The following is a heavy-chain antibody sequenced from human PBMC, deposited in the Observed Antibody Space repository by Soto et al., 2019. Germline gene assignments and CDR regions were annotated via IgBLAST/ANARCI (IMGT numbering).Heavy chain of an antibody. V-gene: IGHV4-31*03. CDR1: GGSISSGRYY. D-gene: IGHD2-2*01. CDR3: AGRGRGSWSSSSFDY. Sequence: PSETLSLTCTVSGGSISSGRYYWSWIRQHPGKGLEWIGYIYHSGDTYYNPSLKSRVTISVDTSNNHFSLKLTSVSAADTAVYFCAGRGRGSWSSSSFDYWGQGTLVTVSS. CDR2: IYHSGDT. J-gene: IGHJ4*02.